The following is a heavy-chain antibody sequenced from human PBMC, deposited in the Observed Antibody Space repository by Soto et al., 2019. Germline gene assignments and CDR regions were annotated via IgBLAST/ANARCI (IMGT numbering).Heavy chain of an antibody. Sequence: ASVKVSCKASGYTFTGYYMHWVRQAPGQGLGWMGWINPNSGGTNYAQKFQGWVTMTRDTSISTAYMELSRLRSDDTAVYYCAREFRMVRGVIKYYYYYGMDVWGQGTTVTAP. J-gene: IGHJ6*02. D-gene: IGHD3-10*01. V-gene: IGHV1-2*04. CDR1: GYTFTGYY. CDR2: INPNSGGT. CDR3: AREFRMVRGVIKYYYYYGMDV.